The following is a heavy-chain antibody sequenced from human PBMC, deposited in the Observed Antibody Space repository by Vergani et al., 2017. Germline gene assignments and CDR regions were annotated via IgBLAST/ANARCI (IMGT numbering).Heavy chain of an antibody. CDR3: AGDPDIVVVPAAPYYYYYYGMDV. Sequence: QVQLVQSGAEVKKPGASVKVSCKASGYTFTSYGISWVRQAPGQGLEWMGWISAYNGNTNYAQKLQGRVTMTTDTSTSTAYMVLRSLRSDDTAVYYCAGDPDIVVVPAAPYYYYYYGMDVWGQGTTVSVSS. CDR2: ISAYNGNT. J-gene: IGHJ6*02. CDR1: GYTFTSYG. V-gene: IGHV1-18*04. D-gene: IGHD2-2*01.